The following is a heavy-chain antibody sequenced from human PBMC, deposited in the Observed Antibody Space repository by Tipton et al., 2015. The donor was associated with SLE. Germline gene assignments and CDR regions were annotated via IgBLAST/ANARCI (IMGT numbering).Heavy chain of an antibody. CDR1: GYSISSGYY. CDR2: IYYSGST. V-gene: IGHV4-38-2*01. Sequence: TLSLTCAVSGYSISSGYYWGWIRQPPGKGLEWIGYIYYSGSTNYNPSLKSRVTISVDTSKNQFSLKLSSVTAADTAVYYCASSIAAAGNGYWGQGTLVTVSS. CDR3: ASSIAAAGNGY. J-gene: IGHJ4*02. D-gene: IGHD6-13*01.